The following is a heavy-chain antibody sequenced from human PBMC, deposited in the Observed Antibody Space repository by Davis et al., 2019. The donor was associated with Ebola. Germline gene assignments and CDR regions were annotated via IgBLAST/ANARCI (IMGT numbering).Heavy chain of an antibody. D-gene: IGHD1-26*01. J-gene: IGHJ4*02. CDR2: ISSSSSYI. V-gene: IGHV3-21*04. Sequence: PGGSLRLSCAASGFTFSSYSMNWVRQAPGKGLEWVSSISSSSSYIYYADSVKGRFTISRDNSKNTLYLQMNSLRAEDTAVYYCAKDDSIVGAPSELDYWGQGTLVTVSS. CDR3: AKDDSIVGAPSELDY. CDR1: GFTFSSYS.